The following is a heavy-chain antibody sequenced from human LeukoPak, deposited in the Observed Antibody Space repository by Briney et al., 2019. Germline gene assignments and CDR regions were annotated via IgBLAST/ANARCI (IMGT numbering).Heavy chain of an antibody. J-gene: IGHJ4*02. V-gene: IGHV1-8*03. CDR3: ARVGLRYSSDWYWGD. Sequence: VASVKVSCKASGYTFTSYDINWVRQATGQGLEWMGWMNPNSGNTGYAQKFQGRVTITRNTSISTAYMELSSLRYDDTAVYYCARVGLRYSSDWYWGDWGQGTLVTVSS. D-gene: IGHD6-19*01. CDR2: MNPNSGNT. CDR1: GYTFTSYD.